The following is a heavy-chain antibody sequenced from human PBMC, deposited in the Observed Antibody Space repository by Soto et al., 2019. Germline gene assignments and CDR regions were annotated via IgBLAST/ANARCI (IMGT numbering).Heavy chain of an antibody. Sequence: GGSLRLSCAASGFTFSSYSMNWVRQAPGKGLEWVSYISSSSTTKYYADSVKGRFTNSRDNAKNSLYLQMNSLRAEDSAVYYCARDGCSGSNCLNWFDPWGQGTLVTVSS. CDR3: ARDGCSGSNCLNWFDP. V-gene: IGHV3-48*01. CDR2: ISSSSTTK. CDR1: GFTFSSYS. J-gene: IGHJ5*02. D-gene: IGHD2-15*01.